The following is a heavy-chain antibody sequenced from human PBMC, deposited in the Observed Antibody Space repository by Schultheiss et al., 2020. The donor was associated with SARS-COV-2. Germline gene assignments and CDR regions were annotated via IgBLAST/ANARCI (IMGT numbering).Heavy chain of an antibody. Sequence: SETLSLTCTVSGGSISSGGYFWTWIRQHPGKGLEWIGYIYYSGSTNYNPSLKSRVTISVDTSKNQFSLKLSSVTAADTAVYYCARVRRGNAWYYFDYWGQGTLVTVSS. V-gene: IGHV4-61*08. D-gene: IGHD5-12*01. CDR1: GGSISSGGYF. CDR3: ARVRRGNAWYYFDY. J-gene: IGHJ4*02. CDR2: IYYSGST.